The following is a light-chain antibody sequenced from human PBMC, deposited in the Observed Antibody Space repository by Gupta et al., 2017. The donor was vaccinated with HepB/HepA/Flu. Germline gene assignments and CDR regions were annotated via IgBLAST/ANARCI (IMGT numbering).Light chain of an antibody. CDR1: QTISNY. Sequence: DTQMTQSPSSLSASVGDRVTITCRASQTISNYLNWYQQKPGKAPKLLIYLASNLESGVPSRFSGSGSGTDFTLTISSLQPEDSASYYCQHSYTFGQGTKLEIK. J-gene: IGKJ2*01. V-gene: IGKV1-39*01. CDR3: QHSYT. CDR2: LAS.